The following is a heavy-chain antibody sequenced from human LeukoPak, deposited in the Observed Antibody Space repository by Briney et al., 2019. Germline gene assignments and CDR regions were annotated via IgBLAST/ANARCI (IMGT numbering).Heavy chain of an antibody. J-gene: IGHJ6*03. D-gene: IGHD5-12*01. V-gene: IGHV4-34*01. CDR3: ARGRGGYVLYYYYYMDV. Sequence: PSETLSLTCAVYGGSFSGYYWSWIRQPPGKGLEWIGEINHSGSTNYNPSLKSRVTISVDTSKNQFSLKLSSVTAADTAVYYCARGRGGYVLYYYYYMDVWGKGTTVTVSS. CDR1: GGSFSGYY. CDR2: INHSGST.